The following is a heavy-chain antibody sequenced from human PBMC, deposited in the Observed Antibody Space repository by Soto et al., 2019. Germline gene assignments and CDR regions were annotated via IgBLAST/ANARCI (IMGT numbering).Heavy chain of an antibody. CDR2: IYPSVSS. J-gene: IGHJ4*02. Sequence: SETLSLTCSVSGFAISRGYYWSWVRQPPGKGLEWIGSIYPSVSSYHNPSLATRLRLSIDTSKNQFPLNLTSVTAADTPLPLLAREKVGTTFFDKWGQGIQVTVSS. V-gene: IGHV4-38-2*02. CDR3: AREKVGTTFFDK. D-gene: IGHD1-1*01. CDR1: GFAISRGYY.